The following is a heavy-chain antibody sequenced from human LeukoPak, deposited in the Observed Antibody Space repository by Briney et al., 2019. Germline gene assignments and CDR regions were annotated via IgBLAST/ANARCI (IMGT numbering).Heavy chain of an antibody. D-gene: IGHD5-24*01. J-gene: IGHJ5*02. CDR1: GYTFTGYY. V-gene: IGHV1-2*02. CDR3: ARDLVIEMATINRFDP. CDR2: INPNSGGT. Sequence: ASVKVSCKASGYTFTGYYMYWVRQAPGQGLEWMGWINPNSGGTNYAQKFQGRVTMTRDTSISTAYMELSRLRSDDTAVYYCARDLVIEMATINRFDPWGQGTLVTVSS.